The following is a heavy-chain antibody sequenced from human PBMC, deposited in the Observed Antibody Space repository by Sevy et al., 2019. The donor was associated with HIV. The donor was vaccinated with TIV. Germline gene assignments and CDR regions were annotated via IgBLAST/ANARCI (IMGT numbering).Heavy chain of an antibody. J-gene: IGHJ4*02. CDR2: IYYIGSG. CDR3: ARLSGTSGWYLCSVDY. V-gene: IGHV4-59*01. CDR1: GASINSYY. D-gene: IGHD6-19*01. Sequence: SETLSLSCTVSGASINSYYWSWIRQPPGKGLEFIGYIYYIGSGNYNPSLKSRVTMAIDTSNNQFSLELSSVTAADTAVYYCARLSGTSGWYLCSVDYWGLGTLVTVSS.